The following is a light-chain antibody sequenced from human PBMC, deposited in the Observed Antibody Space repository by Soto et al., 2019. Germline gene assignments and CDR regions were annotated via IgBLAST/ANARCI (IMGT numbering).Light chain of an antibody. CDR3: QQRTNWPRT. V-gene: IGKV3-11*01. Sequence: EIVLTQSPATLSLPPGERATLSCRASQSVGYSLAWYQQRPGQTPRLLIYHTSNRAAGISARFSGSGSGTDFTLTISSLEPEDFALYFCQQRTNWPRTFGQGTKVEI. J-gene: IGKJ1*01. CDR2: HTS. CDR1: QSVGYS.